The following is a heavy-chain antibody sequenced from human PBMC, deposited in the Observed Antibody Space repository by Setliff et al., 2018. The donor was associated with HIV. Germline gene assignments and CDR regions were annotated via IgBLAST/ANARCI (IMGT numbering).Heavy chain of an antibody. Sequence: PSETLSLTCVVSDDSFTNYDWTWIRQSPGKALQWIGSISSTGTTNYSPSLRSRVTISIETSNTRFSLWLRSVTASDAATYYCARLGRAIDDGGSSVRLDFCGQGVLVTVSS. D-gene: IGHD2-15*01. J-gene: IGHJ4*02. V-gene: IGHV4-4*08. CDR1: DDSFTNYD. CDR2: ISSTGTT. CDR3: ARLGRAIDDGGSSVRLDF.